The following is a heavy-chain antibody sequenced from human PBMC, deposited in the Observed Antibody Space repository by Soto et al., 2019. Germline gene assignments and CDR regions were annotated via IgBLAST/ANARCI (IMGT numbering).Heavy chain of an antibody. CDR3: ARAPGRYYYDMDV. CDR1: GFTFSSYG. J-gene: IGHJ6*03. V-gene: IGHV3-33*01. D-gene: IGHD2-8*02. CDR2: IWYDGSNK. Sequence: GGSLRLSCAASGFTFSSYGMHWVRQAPGKGLEWVAVIWYDGSNKYYADSVKGRFTISRDNSKNTLYLQMNSLRAEDTAVYYCARAPGRYYYDMDVWGKGTTVTVSS.